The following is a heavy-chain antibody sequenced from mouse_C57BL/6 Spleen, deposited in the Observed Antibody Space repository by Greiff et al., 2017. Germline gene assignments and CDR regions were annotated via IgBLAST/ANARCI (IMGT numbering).Heavy chain of an antibody. J-gene: IGHJ4*01. CDR2: IDPANGNT. CDR3: ARSYYDYDGGYYAMDY. CDR1: GFNIKNTY. D-gene: IGHD2-4*01. V-gene: IGHV14-3*01. Sequence: VQLQQSVAELVRPGASVKLSCTASGFNIKNTYMHWVKQRPEQGLEWIGRIDPANGNTKYAPKFQGKATITADTSSNTAYLQLSSLTSEDTAIYYGARSYYDYDGGYYAMDYWGQGTSVTVSS.